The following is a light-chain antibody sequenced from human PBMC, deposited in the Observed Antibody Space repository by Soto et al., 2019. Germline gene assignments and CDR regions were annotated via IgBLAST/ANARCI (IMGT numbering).Light chain of an antibody. Sequence: QSALTQPPSASGSPGQSVTISCTGTSSDVGGYNYVSWYQQHPGKAPKLMIYEVIKRPSGVPDRFTGSKSGNTASPTVSGLQAEDEADYYCSSYAGSNNLVIFGGGTKVTVL. CDR1: SSDVGGYNY. J-gene: IGLJ2*01. CDR2: EVI. CDR3: SSYAGSNNLVI. V-gene: IGLV2-8*01.